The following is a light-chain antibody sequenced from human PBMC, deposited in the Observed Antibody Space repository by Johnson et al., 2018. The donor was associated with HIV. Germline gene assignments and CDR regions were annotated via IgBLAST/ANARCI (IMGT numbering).Light chain of an antibody. J-gene: IGLJ1*01. CDR3: GTWDSSLSTVGC. V-gene: IGLV1-51*02. Sequence: QSVLTQPPSVSAAPGQKVTISCSGSSSNIGNNYVSWYQQLPGTAPKLLIYENNKRPSGIPDRFSGSKSGTSATLGITGLQTGDEADYYCGTWDSSLSTVGCFGTGTKVTVL. CDR1: SSNIGNNY. CDR2: ENN.